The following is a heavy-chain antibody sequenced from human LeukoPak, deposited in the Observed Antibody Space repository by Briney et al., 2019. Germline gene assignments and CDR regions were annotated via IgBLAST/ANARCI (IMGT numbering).Heavy chain of an antibody. D-gene: IGHD6-19*01. J-gene: IGHJ4*02. CDR3: ARGAAGNVRDFDY. V-gene: IGHV4-34*01. Sequence: KASETLSLTCAVYGGSFSGYYWSWIRQPPGKGLEWIGEINHSGSTNYNPSLKSRVTISVDTSKNQFSLKLSSVTAADTAVYYCARGAAGNVRDFDYWGQGTLVTVSS. CDR2: INHSGST. CDR1: GGSFSGYY.